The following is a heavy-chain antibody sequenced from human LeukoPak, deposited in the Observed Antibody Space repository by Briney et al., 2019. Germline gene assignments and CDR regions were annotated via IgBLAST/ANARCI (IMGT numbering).Heavy chain of an antibody. CDR2: IRYDGSNK. J-gene: IGHJ4*02. D-gene: IGHD3-9*01. Sequence: PGGSLTLTCAVSGFTFSSYGRNWVRQAPGKGLEWVAFIRYDGSNKYYADYVKGRFTISRDNSKNTLYLQMNSRRAEDTAVYYCAKLVLRYFDLLIHFWAQGTLVTVSS. V-gene: IGHV3-30*02. CDR1: GFTFSSYG. CDR3: AKLVLRYFDLLIHF.